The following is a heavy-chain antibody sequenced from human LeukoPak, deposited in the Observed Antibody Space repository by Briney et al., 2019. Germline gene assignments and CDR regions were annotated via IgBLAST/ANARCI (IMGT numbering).Heavy chain of an antibody. CDR2: ISWNSGSI. D-gene: IGHD6-6*01. Sequence: PGGSLRLSCAASGFTFDDYAMHWVRQAPGKGLEWVSGISWNSGSIGYADSVKGRFTISSDNAKNSLYLQMNSLRAEDTALYYCAKGADSSFYYYYGMDVWGQGTTVTVSS. CDR1: GFTFDDYA. J-gene: IGHJ6*02. V-gene: IGHV3-9*01. CDR3: AKGADSSFYYYYGMDV.